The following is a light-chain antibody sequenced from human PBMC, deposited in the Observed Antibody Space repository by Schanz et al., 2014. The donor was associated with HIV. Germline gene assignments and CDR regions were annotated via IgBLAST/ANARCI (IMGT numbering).Light chain of an antibody. CDR3: ATWDDSLNGWV. V-gene: IGLV1-44*01. CDR1: SSNIGSNN. CDR2: KNN. J-gene: IGLJ3*02. Sequence: QSVLTQAPSASGTPGQRVTISCSGSSSNIGSNNVYWSQQLPGTAPKRVIYKNNQRPSGVPDRFSGSQSGASASLAISGLQSEDEADFFCATWDDSLNGWVFGGGTKLTVL.